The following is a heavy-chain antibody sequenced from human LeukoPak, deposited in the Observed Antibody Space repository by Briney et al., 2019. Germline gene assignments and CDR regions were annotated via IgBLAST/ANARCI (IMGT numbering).Heavy chain of an antibody. V-gene: IGHV3-48*01. D-gene: IGHD3-3*01. CDR1: GFTFSSYS. J-gene: IGHJ6*03. CDR2: ISSSSSTI. CDR3: ARPLDYFLEWLPHYYYYYMDV. Sequence: PGGSLRLSCAASGFTFSSYSMNWVRQAPGKGLEWVSYISSSSSTIYYADSVKGRFTISRDNAKNSLYLQMNSLRAEDTAVYYCARPLDYFLEWLPHYYYYYMDVWGKGTTVTVSS.